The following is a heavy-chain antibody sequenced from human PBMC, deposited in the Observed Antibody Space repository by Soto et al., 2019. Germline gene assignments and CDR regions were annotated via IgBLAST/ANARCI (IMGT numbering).Heavy chain of an antibody. CDR3: ARSSSAHDAFDI. V-gene: IGHV3-30-3*01. CDR2: ISYDGSNK. CDR1: GFTFSSYP. J-gene: IGHJ3*02. D-gene: IGHD6-19*01. Sequence: GGSLRLSCAASGFTFSSYPMHWVRQAPGKGLEWVAVISYDGSNKYDADSVKGRFTISRDNSKNTLYLQMNSLRVEDTAVYYCARSSSAHDAFDIWGQGTMVTVSS.